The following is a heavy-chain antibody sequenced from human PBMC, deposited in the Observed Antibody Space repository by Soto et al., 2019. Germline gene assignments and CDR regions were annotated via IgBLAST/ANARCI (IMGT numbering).Heavy chain of an antibody. CDR2: IIPIFGTA. CDR1: GGTFSSYA. CDR3: ARDLADDYDDSNTPYNAFDI. Sequence: ASVKVSCKASGGTFSSYAISWVRQAPGQGLEWMGGIIPIFGTANYAQKFQGRVTITADESTSTAYMELSSLRSEDTAVYYCARDLADDYDDSNTPYNAFDIWGQGTMVTVSS. J-gene: IGHJ3*02. V-gene: IGHV1-69*13. D-gene: IGHD3-22*01.